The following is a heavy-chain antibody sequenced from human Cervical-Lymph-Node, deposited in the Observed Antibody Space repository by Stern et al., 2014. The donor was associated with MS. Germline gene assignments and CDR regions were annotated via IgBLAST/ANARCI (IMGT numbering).Heavy chain of an antibody. CDR3: ARGIVSNRAAAAQHNLFDP. CDR1: GGTFSSSYA. V-gene: IGHV1-69*09. CDR2: IIPILGLA. D-gene: IGHD6-25*01. Sequence: VQLVESGAEVKKPGSSMNVSCKTSGGTFSSSYAITWLRQPPAQGLEWVGSIIPILGLANYTHNFQGRVTITADTSTNTTYLELGSLRSEDTAVYYCARGIVSNRAAAAQHNLFDPWGQGTLVTVSS. J-gene: IGHJ5*02.